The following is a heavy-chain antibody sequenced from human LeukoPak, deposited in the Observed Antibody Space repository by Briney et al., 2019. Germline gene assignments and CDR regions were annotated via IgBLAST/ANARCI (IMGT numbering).Heavy chain of an antibody. V-gene: IGHV3-21*01. CDR2: ISSSSSYI. J-gene: IGHJ4*02. Sequence: GGSLRLSCAASGFTFSSYSMNWVRQAPGKGLEWVSSISSSSSYIYYADSVKGRFTISRDNAKNSLYLQMNSLRAEDTAVYYCARDQILSGYSSCWSEGFDYWGQGTLVTVSS. D-gene: IGHD6-19*01. CDR3: ARDQILSGYSSCWSEGFDY. CDR1: GFTFSSYS.